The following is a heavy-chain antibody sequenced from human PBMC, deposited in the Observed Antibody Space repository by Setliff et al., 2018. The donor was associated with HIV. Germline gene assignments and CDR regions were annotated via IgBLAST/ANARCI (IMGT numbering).Heavy chain of an antibody. CDR2: IKQDGSNK. V-gene: IGHV3-7*01. D-gene: IGHD6-19*01. J-gene: IGHJ4*02. CDR1: GFTFSSYW. Sequence: GGSLRLSCAASGFTFSSYWMSWVRQAPGKGLEWVANIKQDGSNKYYADSVKGRFTISRDNSKNTLYLQMNSLRADDTAVYYCAKNLYRSPWSPLDYWGQGTLVTVSS. CDR3: AKNLYRSPWSPLDY.